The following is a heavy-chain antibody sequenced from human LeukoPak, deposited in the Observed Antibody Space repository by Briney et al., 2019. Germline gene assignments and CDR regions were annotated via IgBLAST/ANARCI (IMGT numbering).Heavy chain of an antibody. CDR2: ISGDGGTT. CDR1: GFTFRLYG. J-gene: IGHJ4*02. CDR3: AKAMAGGYNYGPFDY. V-gene: IGHV3-23*01. Sequence: GGPLRLSCAASGFTFRLYGINWVRQAPGKGLEWVSSISGDGGTTTYTDSVKGRFTISRDNSKNTVYLQMNSLSAEDTAVYYCAKAMAGGYNYGPFDYWGQGTLATVSS. D-gene: IGHD5-18*01.